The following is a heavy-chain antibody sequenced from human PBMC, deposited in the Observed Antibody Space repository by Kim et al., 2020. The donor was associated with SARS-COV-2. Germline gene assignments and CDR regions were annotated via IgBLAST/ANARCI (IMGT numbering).Heavy chain of an antibody. J-gene: IGHJ4*02. Sequence: SQILSLTCAISGDSVSSNRVAWNWIRQSPSRGLEWLGRTYYRSKFYNNYAESVKSRITITTDIFKNQFSLQLNSVTPEDTAMYYCARALGDHSSPLGYWGQGTPVTVSS. CDR1: GDSVSSNRVA. CDR3: ARALGDHSSPLGY. V-gene: IGHV6-1*01. CDR2: TYYRSKFYN. D-gene: IGHD6-13*01.